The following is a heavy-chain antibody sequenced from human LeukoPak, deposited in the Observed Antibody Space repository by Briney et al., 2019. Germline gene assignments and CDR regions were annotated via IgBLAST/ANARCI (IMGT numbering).Heavy chain of an antibody. CDR2: IIPIFGTA. CDR1: GGTFSSYA. J-gene: IGHJ4*02. D-gene: IGHD3-22*01. Sequence: ASVKVSCKASGGTFSSYAISWVRQAPGQGLEWMGRIIPIFGTANYAQKFQGRVTITTDESTSTAYMELSSLRSEDTAVYYCAGEVYYYDSSGYRDYWGQGTLVTVSS. V-gene: IGHV1-69*05. CDR3: AGEVYYYDSSGYRDY.